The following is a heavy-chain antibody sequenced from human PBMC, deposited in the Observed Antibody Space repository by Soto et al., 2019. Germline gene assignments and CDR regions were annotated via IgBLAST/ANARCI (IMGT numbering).Heavy chain of an antibody. CDR2: ISSSSSTI. CDR1: GFTFSSYS. Sequence: GGSLRLSCAASGFTFSSYSMNWVRQAPGKGLEWVSYISSSSSTIYYADSVKGRFTISRDNAKNSLYLQMNSLRAEDTAVYYCARDGRSDYYDSSGPGLSNAFDIWGQGTMVTVSS. CDR3: ARDGRSDYYDSSGPGLSNAFDI. D-gene: IGHD3-22*01. J-gene: IGHJ3*02. V-gene: IGHV3-48*04.